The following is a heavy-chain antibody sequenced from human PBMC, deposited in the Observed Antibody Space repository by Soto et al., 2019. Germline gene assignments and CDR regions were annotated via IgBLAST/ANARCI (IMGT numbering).Heavy chain of an antibody. CDR2: IWPAGSNK. CDR1: GFSFSSSG. J-gene: IGHJ4*02. D-gene: IGHD5-12*01. Sequence: QVQLVESGGGVVQPGRSLRLSCAASGFSFSSSGMHWVRQAPGKGLEWVALIWPAGSNKYCADSVKGRFSISRDNPRNSLYLPMTSLGAEASVVYYCASGDGYNAFDYWGQGTVVSVSS. V-gene: IGHV3-33*01. CDR3: ASGDGYNAFDY.